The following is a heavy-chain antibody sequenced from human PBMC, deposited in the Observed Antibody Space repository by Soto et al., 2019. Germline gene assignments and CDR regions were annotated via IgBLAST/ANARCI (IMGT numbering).Heavy chain of an antibody. Sequence: QVQLVQSGAEVKKPGASVKVSCKASGYTFTGYYMHWVRQAPGQGLEWMGWINPNSGGTNYAQKFQGRVTMTRDTSIRTAYMELSRLRSDDTAVYYCARDSLRHNWNYRGWFDPWGQGTLVTVSS. CDR2: INPNSGGT. CDR3: ARDSLRHNWNYRGWFDP. D-gene: IGHD1-7*01. CDR1: GYTFTGYY. V-gene: IGHV1-2*02. J-gene: IGHJ5*02.